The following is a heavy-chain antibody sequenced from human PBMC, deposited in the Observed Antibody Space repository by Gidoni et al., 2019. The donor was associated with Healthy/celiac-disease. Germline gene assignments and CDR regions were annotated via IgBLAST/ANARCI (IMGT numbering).Heavy chain of an antibody. CDR1: GFTFSSYG. Sequence: QEQLVESVGGVLQPGRSLRPSCQASGFTFSSYGMHWVRQAPGKGLGWVAVIWYDGSNKYYADSVKGRFTISRDNSKNTLYLQMNSLRAEDTAVYYCARVGAAGHPFDYWGQGTLVTVSS. D-gene: IGHD6-13*01. CDR2: IWYDGSNK. J-gene: IGHJ4*02. V-gene: IGHV3-33*01. CDR3: ARVGAAGHPFDY.